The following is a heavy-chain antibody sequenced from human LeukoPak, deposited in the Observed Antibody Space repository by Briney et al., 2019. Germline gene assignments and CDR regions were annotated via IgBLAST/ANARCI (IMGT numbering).Heavy chain of an antibody. CDR3: ARTSRDYGDYYFDY. CDR2: INHSGST. V-gene: IGHV4-34*01. CDR1: GGSFSGYY. D-gene: IGHD4-17*01. J-gene: IGHJ4*02. Sequence: SETLSLTCAVYGGSFSGYYWSWIRQPPGKGLEWIGEINHSGSTYYNPSLKSRVTISVDTSKNQFSLKLSSVTAADTAVYYCARTSRDYGDYYFDYWGQGTLVTVSS.